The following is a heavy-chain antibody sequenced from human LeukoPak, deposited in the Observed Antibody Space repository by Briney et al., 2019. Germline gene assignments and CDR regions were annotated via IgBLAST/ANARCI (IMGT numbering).Heavy chain of an antibody. CDR2: ISGSGGST. V-gene: IGHV3-23*01. D-gene: IGHD3-22*01. Sequence: GGSLRLSCAASGFTFSNNALSWVRQAPGKGLEWVSVISGSGGSTYYADSVKGRFTISRDNAKNSLYLQMNSLRGEDTAVYYCARESDSSGFGAFDIWGQGTMVTVSS. CDR3: ARESDSSGFGAFDI. CDR1: GFTFSNNA. J-gene: IGHJ3*02.